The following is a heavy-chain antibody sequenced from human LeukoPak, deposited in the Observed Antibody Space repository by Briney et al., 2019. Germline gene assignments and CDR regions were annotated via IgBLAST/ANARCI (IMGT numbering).Heavy chain of an antibody. V-gene: IGHV1-2*02. CDR1: GYTFTGYY. J-gene: IGHJ4*02. CDR2: INPNSGGT. CDR3: VGGITVTHDTPWTADFDY. Sequence: ASVKVSCKASGYTFTGYYMHWVRQAPGQGLEWMGWINPNSGGTNYAQKFQGRVTMTRDTPISTAYMELSRLRSDDTAVYYCVGGITVTHDTPWTADFDYWGQGTLVTVSS. D-gene: IGHD4-11*01.